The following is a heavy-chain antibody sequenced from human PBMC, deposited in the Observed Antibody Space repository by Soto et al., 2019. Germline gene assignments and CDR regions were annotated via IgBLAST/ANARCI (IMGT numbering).Heavy chain of an antibody. CDR2: IYHSGST. D-gene: IGHD5-12*01. CDR1: GGSXNSGSYY. J-gene: IGHJ4*02. Sequence: SETLSLTCTVSGGSXNSGSYYWGWIRQPPGKGLEWIGSIYHSGSTYYNPSLNSRVTIYADTSKNQFSLKLTSVTAADTAVYYCASTKSGFDSEQWGQGTLVTVSS. V-gene: IGHV4-39*01. CDR3: ASTKSGFDSEQ.